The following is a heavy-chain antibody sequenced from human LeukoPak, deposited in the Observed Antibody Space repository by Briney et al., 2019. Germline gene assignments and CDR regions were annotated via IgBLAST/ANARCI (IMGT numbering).Heavy chain of an antibody. CDR1: GYTLTSYY. Sequence: ASVKVSCKASGYTLTSYYMHWVRQAPGQGLEWMGIINPSGGSTSYAQKFQGRVTMTRDTSTSTVYMELSSLRSEDTAVYYCARDLVGYCSGGSCSVNDYWGQGTLVTVSS. J-gene: IGHJ4*02. CDR3: ARDLVGYCSGGSCSVNDY. D-gene: IGHD2-15*01. V-gene: IGHV1-46*01. CDR2: INPSGGST.